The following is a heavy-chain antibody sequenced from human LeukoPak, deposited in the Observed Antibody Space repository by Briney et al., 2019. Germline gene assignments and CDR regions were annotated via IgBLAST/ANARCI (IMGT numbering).Heavy chain of an antibody. Sequence: GGPLRLSCAASGFTFSTYGIHWVRQAPGKGLEWVTFIRYDGSNKYYADSVKGRFTISRDNSKNTLYLQMNSLRAEDTAVYYCAKDRGGYYDSSGYYSADYWGQGTLVTVSS. CDR2: IRYDGSNK. J-gene: IGHJ4*02. CDR3: AKDRGGYYDSSGYYSADY. CDR1: GFTFSTYG. D-gene: IGHD3-22*01. V-gene: IGHV3-30*02.